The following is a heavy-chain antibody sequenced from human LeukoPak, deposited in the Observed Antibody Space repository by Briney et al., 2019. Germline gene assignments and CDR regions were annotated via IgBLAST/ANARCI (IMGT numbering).Heavy chain of an antibody. D-gene: IGHD3-22*01. CDR2: FDPEDGET. Sequence: ASVKVSCKVSGYTLTELSMHWVRQAPGKGLEWMGGFDPEDGETIYAQKFQGRVTMTEDTSTDTAYMELSSLRSEDTAVYYCARVSMSWDYYDSSGYYYGQYNWFDPWGQGTLVTVSS. J-gene: IGHJ5*02. CDR3: ARVSMSWDYYDSSGYYYGQYNWFDP. CDR1: GYTLTELS. V-gene: IGHV1-24*01.